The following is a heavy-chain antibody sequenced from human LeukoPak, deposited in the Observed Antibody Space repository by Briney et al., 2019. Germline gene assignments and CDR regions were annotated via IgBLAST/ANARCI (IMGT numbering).Heavy chain of an antibody. CDR1: GFTVSSNY. J-gene: IGHJ4*02. CDR2: IYSGGST. CDR3: ARTYYDFWSGYYFDY. V-gene: IGHV3-66*02. Sequence: GGSLRRSCAASGFTVSSNYMSWVRQAPGKGLEWVSVIYSGGSTYYADSVKGRFTISRDNSKNTLYLQMNSLRAEDTAVYYCARTYYDFWSGYYFDYWGQGTLVTVSS. D-gene: IGHD3-3*01.